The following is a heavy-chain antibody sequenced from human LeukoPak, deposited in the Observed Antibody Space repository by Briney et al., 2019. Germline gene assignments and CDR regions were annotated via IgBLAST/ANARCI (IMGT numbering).Heavy chain of an antibody. V-gene: IGHV3-48*03. Sequence: GGSLRLSCAASGFTFSSYEMNWVRQAPGKGLEWVSYISSSGSTIYYADSVKGRFTISRDNAKNSLYLQMNSLRAEDTAVYYCARGAVAGTAFYYYYYMDVWGKGTTVTISS. J-gene: IGHJ6*03. CDR2: ISSSGSTI. CDR1: GFTFSSYE. CDR3: ARGAVAGTAFYYYYYMDV. D-gene: IGHD6-19*01.